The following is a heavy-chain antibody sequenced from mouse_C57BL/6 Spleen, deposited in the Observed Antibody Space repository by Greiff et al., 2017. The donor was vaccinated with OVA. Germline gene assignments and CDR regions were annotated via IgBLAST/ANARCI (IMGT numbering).Heavy chain of an antibody. CDR3: CGYFDALDY. Sequence: EVKLEEPGPGLVKPSQSLSLTCSVPGYSITSGYYWNWIRPFPGTKLEWLGYISNDGSNNYNPSLKNRLPIPRDPSNNQVILKLNSATTEDTATYYCCGYFDALDYWGQGTSVTVSS. J-gene: IGHJ4*01. D-gene: IGHD2-3*01. CDR2: ISNDGSN. CDR1: GYSITSGYY. V-gene: IGHV3-6*01.